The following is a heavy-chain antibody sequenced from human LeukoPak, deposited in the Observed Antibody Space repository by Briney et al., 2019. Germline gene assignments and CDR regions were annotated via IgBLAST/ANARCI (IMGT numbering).Heavy chain of an antibody. CDR2: ISYTGRT. CDR1: GGSLSGHY. Sequence: KPSETLSLTCTVSGGSLSGHYWSWIRQPPGKILEWIGYISYTGRTKYNPSLQSRVTISIDTSKSQFSLKLTSVTSAVTAVYSCARLPDNGIRGDPDTFDVWGQGTTVIVSS. V-gene: IGHV4-59*11. J-gene: IGHJ3*01. CDR3: ARLPDNGIRGDPDTFDV. D-gene: IGHD2-21*01.